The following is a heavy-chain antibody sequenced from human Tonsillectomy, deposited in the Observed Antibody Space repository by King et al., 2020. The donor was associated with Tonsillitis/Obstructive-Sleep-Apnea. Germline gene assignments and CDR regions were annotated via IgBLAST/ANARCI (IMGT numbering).Heavy chain of an antibody. CDR1: GYSFTSYW. V-gene: IGHV5-51*03. Sequence: QLVQSGAAVKKPGESLKISCKGSGYSFTSYWIGWVRQMPGKGLEWMGIIYPGDSDTRYSPSFQGQVTISADKSISTAYLQWSSLKASDTAMYYCARMSHPTKSSNWFDPWGQGTLVTVSS. CDR2: IYPGDSDT. J-gene: IGHJ5*02. CDR3: ARMSHPTKSSNWFDP. D-gene: IGHD5-24*01.